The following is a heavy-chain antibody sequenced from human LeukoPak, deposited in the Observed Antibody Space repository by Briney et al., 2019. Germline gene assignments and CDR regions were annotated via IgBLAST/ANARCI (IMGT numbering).Heavy chain of an antibody. CDR2: IYTSGST. V-gene: IGHV4-61*02. Sequence: SQTLSLTCTVSGGSISSGSYYWTWIRQPAGKGLEWIGRIYTSGSTNYNPSLKSRVTISVGKSKNQFSLKLSSVTAADTAVYYCARDQGYCSGGSCYLFDYWGQGTLVTVSS. J-gene: IGHJ4*02. D-gene: IGHD2-15*01. CDR3: ARDQGYCSGGSCYLFDY. CDR1: GGSISSGSYY.